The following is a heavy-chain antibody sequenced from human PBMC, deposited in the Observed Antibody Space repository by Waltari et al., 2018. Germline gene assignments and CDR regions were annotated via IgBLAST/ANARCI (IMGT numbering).Heavy chain of an antibody. CDR1: GGSISSSSYY. CDR3: ARYIAARLYYFDY. V-gene: IGHV4-61*05. D-gene: IGHD6-25*01. CDR2: IYSGGST. Sequence: QLQLQESGPGLLKPSETLSLTCTVSGGSISSSSYYWGWILQPPGKGLEWGSVIYSGGSTDYADSVKGRGTSSIDNAKNKLYLQMNSLRAEDTAVYYCARYIAARLYYFDYWGQGTLVTVSS. J-gene: IGHJ4*02.